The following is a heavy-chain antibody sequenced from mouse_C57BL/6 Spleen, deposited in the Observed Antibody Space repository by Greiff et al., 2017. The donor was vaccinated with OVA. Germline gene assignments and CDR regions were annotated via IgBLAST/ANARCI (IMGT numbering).Heavy chain of an antibody. CDR1: GYTFTDYY. V-gene: IGHV1-76*01. Sequence: VQLQQSGAELVRPGASVKLSCKASGYTFTDYYINWVKQRPGQGLEWIARIYPGSGNTYYNEKFKGKATLTAEKSSSTAYMQLSSLTSEDSAVYFCARDQGFYYFDYWGQGTTLTVSS. CDR2: IYPGSGNT. CDR3: ARDQGFYYFDY. J-gene: IGHJ2*01.